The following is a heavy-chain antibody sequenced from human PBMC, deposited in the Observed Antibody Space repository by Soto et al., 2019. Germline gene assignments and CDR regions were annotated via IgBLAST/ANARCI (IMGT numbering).Heavy chain of an antibody. CDR2: VSPENRNA. Sequence: QVQVVQSRAEVKKPGAPVKVSCKTSGYTFTEYDINWVRQAPGQGLEYMGWVSPENRNAGYAPQFRGRVSMTAETSINTVYLELTTLTYEDTAVYYCEVTTGYWGQGTMVTVSS. V-gene: IGHV1-8*01. CDR1: GYTFTEYD. D-gene: IGHD4-17*01. J-gene: IGHJ4*02. CDR3: EVTTGY.